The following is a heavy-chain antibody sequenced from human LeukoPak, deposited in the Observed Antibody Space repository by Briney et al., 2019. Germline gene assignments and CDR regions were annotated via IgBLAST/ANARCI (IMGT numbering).Heavy chain of an antibody. CDR1: GYTFTGYY. CDR2: INPNSGGT. D-gene: IGHD6-13*01. Sequence: GSVSVSCKASGYTFTGYYMHWVRQAPGQGLEWMGWINPNSGGTNYAQKFQGRVTMTRDTSISTAYMELSRLRSDDTAVYYCARGLYPGIASAGTQAWGQGTLVSVSS. V-gene: IGHV1-2*02. CDR3: ARGLYPGIASAGTQA. J-gene: IGHJ5*02.